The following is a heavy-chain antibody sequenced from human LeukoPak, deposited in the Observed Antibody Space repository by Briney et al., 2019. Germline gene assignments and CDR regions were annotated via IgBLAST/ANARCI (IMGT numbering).Heavy chain of an antibody. J-gene: IGHJ4*02. D-gene: IGHD3-16*01. CDR1: GFTVSNTY. CDR3: ARGDDYGDS. CDR2: IYSGGGT. Sequence: GGSLRLSCAASGFTVSNTYMTWVRQAPGKGLEWVSLIYSGGGTYYADSVKGRFTISRDNSKNTLYLQMNSLRADDTAVYYCARGDDYGDSWGQGTLVTVSS. V-gene: IGHV3-53*01.